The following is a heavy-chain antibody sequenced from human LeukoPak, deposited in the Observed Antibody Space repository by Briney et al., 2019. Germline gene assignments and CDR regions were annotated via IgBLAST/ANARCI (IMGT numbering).Heavy chain of an antibody. CDR1: GFTFSSYA. CDR3: AREPDSRGYYYHYYGMDV. V-gene: IGHV3-64*01. J-gene: IGHJ6*02. D-gene: IGHD4-11*01. Sequence: GGSLRLSCAASGFTFSSYAMHWVRQAPGKGLEYVSAISSIGGSTYYANSVKGRFTISRDNSKNTLYLQMATLRAEDMAVYYCAREPDSRGYYYHYYGMDVWGQGPTVTVSS. CDR2: ISSIGGST.